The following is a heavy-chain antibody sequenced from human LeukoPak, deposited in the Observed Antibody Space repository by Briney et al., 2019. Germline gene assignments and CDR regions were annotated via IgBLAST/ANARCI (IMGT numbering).Heavy chain of an antibody. J-gene: IGHJ4*02. CDR1: GYTFTGYY. CDR2: INPNSGGT. Sequence: ASVKVSCKASGYTFTGYYMHWVRQAPGQGLEWMGWINPNSGGTNYAQKFQGRVTMTRDTSISTAYMELSRLRSDDTAVYYCARATNPGFGKYYFDYWGQGTLVTVSS. V-gene: IGHV1-2*02. D-gene: IGHD3-10*01. CDR3: ARATNPGFGKYYFDY.